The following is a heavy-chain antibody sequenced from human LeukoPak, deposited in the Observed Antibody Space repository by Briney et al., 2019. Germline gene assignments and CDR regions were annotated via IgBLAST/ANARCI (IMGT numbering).Heavy chain of an antibody. CDR1: GYRFTIYW. J-gene: IGHJ3*02. V-gene: IGHV5-51*01. CDR3: ARLDYGANLRGDAFDI. Sequence: GESLKISCKGSGYRFTIYWIGWVRQMPGKGLEWMGIIYPDDSQTRYSPSFQGQVTISVDKSINTAYLQWSSLKASDTAIYYRARLDYGANLRGDAFDIWGQGTRVTVSS. CDR2: IYPDDSQT. D-gene: IGHD4-23*01.